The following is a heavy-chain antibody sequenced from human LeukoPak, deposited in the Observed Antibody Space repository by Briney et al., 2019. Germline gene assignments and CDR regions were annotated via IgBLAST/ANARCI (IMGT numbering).Heavy chain of an antibody. Sequence: SETLSLTCTVSGGSISSSSYYWGWIRQPPGKGLEWIGSIYYSGSTYYNPSLKSRVTISGDTSKNQFSLKLSSVTAADTAVYYCAREIVVVTVNGYHDAFDIWGQGTMVTVSS. CDR3: AREIVVVTVNGYHDAFDI. V-gene: IGHV4-39*07. CDR1: GGSISSSSYY. CDR2: IYYSGST. D-gene: IGHD2-21*02. J-gene: IGHJ3*02.